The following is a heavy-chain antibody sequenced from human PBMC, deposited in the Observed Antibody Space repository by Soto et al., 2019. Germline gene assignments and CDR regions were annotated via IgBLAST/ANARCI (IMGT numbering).Heavy chain of an antibody. Sequence: RGESLKISCKGSGYSFTSYWIGWVRQMPGKGLEWMGIIYPGDSDTRYSPSFQGQVTISADKSIITAYLQWSSLKASNTAMYYCARPRYFSGSYCRRSQMYFWGQGTKVPVSS. CDR1: GYSFTSYW. J-gene: IGHJ6*02. D-gene: IGHD3-10*01. V-gene: IGHV5-51*01. CDR3: ARPRYFSGSYCRRSQMYF. CDR2: IYPGDSDT.